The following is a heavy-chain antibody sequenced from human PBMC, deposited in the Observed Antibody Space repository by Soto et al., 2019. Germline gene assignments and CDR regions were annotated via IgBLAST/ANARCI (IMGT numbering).Heavy chain of an antibody. CDR3: ARGIYDFWSGYYTKHDAFDI. V-gene: IGHV1-18*04. CDR1: CYTFTSYG. CDR2: ISAYNGNT. J-gene: IGHJ3*02. D-gene: IGHD3-3*01. Sequence: SVKVSCKASCYTFTSYGISWVRQAPVQGLEWMGWISAYNGNTNYAQKLQGRVTMTTDTSTSTAYMELRSLRSDDTAVYYCARGIYDFWSGYYTKHDAFDIRGQGTMVTV.